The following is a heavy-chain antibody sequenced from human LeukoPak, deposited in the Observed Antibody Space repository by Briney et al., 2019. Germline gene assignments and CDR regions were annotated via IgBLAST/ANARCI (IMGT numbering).Heavy chain of an antibody. V-gene: IGHV4-34*01. CDR2: INHSGST. CDR3: ARGDGGSWYYLDY. CDR1: GGSFSGYY. D-gene: IGHD6-13*01. Sequence: PSETLSLTCAVYGGSFSGYYWSWIRQPPGKGLEWIGEINHSGSTNYNPSLKSRVTISVDTSKNQFSLKLSSVTAADTAVYYCARGDGGSWYYLDYWGQGTLVTVPS. J-gene: IGHJ4*02.